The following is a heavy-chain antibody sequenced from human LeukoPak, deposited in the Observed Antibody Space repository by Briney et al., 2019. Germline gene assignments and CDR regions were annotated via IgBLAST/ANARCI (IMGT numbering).Heavy chain of an antibody. CDR3: ARGQDSTTPSCWFDP. D-gene: IGHD2-2*01. Sequence: GASVKVSCKASGYTFTSYGISWVRQAPGQGLEWMGWISAYNGNTNYAQKLQGRVTMTTDTSTSTAYMELRSLRSDDTAVYYCARGQDSTTPSCWFDPWGQGTLVTVSS. V-gene: IGHV1-18*01. CDR2: ISAYNGNT. CDR1: GYTFTSYG. J-gene: IGHJ5*02.